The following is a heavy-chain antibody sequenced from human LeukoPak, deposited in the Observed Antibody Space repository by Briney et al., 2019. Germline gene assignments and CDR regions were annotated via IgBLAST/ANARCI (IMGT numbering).Heavy chain of an antibody. D-gene: IGHD6-13*01. J-gene: IGHJ4*02. CDR1: GGSVSSGSYY. Sequence: SETLSLTCTVSGGSVSSGSYYWGWIRQPPGKGLEWIGYIYYSGSTNYNPSLKSRVTISVDTSKNQFSLKLSSVTAADTAVYYCARSSSLDYWGQGTLVTVSS. V-gene: IGHV4-61*01. CDR3: ARSSSLDY. CDR2: IYYSGST.